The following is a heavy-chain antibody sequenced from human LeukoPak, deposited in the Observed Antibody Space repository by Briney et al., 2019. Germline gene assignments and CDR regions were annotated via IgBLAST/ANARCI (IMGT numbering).Heavy chain of an antibody. V-gene: IGHV4-61*02. D-gene: IGHD5-18*01. J-gene: IGHJ5*02. CDR2: IYTSGST. Sequence: SETLSLTCTVSGGSISSGSYYRSWIRQPAGKGLEWIGRIYTSGSTNYNPSLKSRVTISVDTSKNQFSLKLSSVTAADTAVYYCARVVTGEANWFDPWGQGTLVTVSS. CDR3: ARVVTGEANWFDP. CDR1: GGSISSGSYY.